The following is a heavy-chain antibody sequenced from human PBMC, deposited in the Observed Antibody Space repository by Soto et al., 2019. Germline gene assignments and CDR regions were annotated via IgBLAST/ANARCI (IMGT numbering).Heavy chain of an antibody. CDR2: INAGNGNT. J-gene: IGHJ5*02. Sequence: ASVTVSCKASVYTFTSYAMHWVRQAPGQRLEWMGWINAGNGNTKYSQKFQGRVTITRDTSASTAYMELSSLRSEDTAVYYCARDSFPGGVAARTNWFDPWGQGTLVTVSS. D-gene: IGHD6-6*01. CDR3: ARDSFPGGVAARTNWFDP. CDR1: VYTFTSYA. V-gene: IGHV1-3*01.